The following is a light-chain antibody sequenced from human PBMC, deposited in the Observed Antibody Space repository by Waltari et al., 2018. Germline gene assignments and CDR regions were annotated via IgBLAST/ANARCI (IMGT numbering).Light chain of an antibody. CDR2: GAS. CDR1: QSVSSN. V-gene: IGKV3-15*01. Sequence: EIVMTQSPATLSVSPGERATLSCRASQSVSSNLAWYQQKPGQAPRPLIDGASTRATGIPVRFSGSGSGTEFTLTISSLQSEDFAVYYCQQYNNWPPYTFGQGTKLEIK. J-gene: IGKJ2*01. CDR3: QQYNNWPPYT.